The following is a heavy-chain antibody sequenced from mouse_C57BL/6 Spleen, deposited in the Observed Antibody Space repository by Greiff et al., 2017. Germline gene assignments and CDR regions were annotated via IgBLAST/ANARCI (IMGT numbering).Heavy chain of an antibody. Sequence: EVKLQESGGGLVKPGGSLKLSCAASGFTFSSYAMSWVRQTPEKRLEWVATISDGGSYTYYPDNVKGRFTISRDNAKNNLYLQMSHLKSEDTAMYYCARDREYYGSSYLDYWGQGTTLTVSS. J-gene: IGHJ2*01. D-gene: IGHD1-1*01. CDR2: ISDGGSYT. CDR3: ARDREYYGSSYLDY. CDR1: GFTFSSYA. V-gene: IGHV5-4*01.